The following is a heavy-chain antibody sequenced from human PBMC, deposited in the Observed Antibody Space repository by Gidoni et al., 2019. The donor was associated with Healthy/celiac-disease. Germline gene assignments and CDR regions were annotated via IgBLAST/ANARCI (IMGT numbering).Heavy chain of an antibody. CDR1: GLVVSSYA. CDR2: VTGSGGST. Sequence: EVQPLESGGGLVQPGGSLRLSCSASGLVVSSYAMSWVRQAPGKGLEWVSTVTGSGGSTYYADSVKGRFTISRDNSKNTLYMQMNSLRAEDTAVYYCAKGVRYFAWVDYWGQGTLVTVSS. D-gene: IGHD3-9*01. CDR3: AKGVRYFAWVDY. J-gene: IGHJ4*02. V-gene: IGHV3-23*01.